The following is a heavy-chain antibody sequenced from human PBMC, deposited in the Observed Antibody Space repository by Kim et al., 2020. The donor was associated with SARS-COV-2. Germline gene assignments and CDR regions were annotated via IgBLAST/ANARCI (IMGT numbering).Heavy chain of an antibody. CDR2: IYYSGST. Sequence: SETLSLTCTVSGGSISSSSYYWGWIRQPPGKGLEWIGRIYYSGSTYYNPSLKSRVTISVDTSKNQFSLKLSSVTAADTAVYYCESEGGHGGNSDYYFDYWGQGTLVTVSS. D-gene: IGHD2-21*02. CDR1: GGSISSSSYY. J-gene: IGHJ4*02. V-gene: IGHV4-39*01. CDR3: ESEGGHGGNSDYYFDY.